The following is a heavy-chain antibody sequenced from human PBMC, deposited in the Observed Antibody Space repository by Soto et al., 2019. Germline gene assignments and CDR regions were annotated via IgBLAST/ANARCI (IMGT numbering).Heavy chain of an antibody. J-gene: IGHJ6*02. V-gene: IGHV5-51*01. CDR2: IYPADSDT. CDR1: GYSFTTYW. CDR3: ARLSQGPLHYYYYYMDV. Sequence: PGESLKISCKASGYSFTTYWIGWVRQMPGKGLEWMGIIYPADSDTRYSPSFQGQVTISADKSISTAFLQWSSLKASDTAMYYCARLSQGPLHYYYYYMDVWGQGTTVTVSS.